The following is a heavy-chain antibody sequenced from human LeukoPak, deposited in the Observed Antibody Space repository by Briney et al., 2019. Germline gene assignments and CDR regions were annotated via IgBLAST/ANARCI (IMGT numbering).Heavy chain of an antibody. D-gene: IGHD6-13*01. CDR2: IHSGGTT. V-gene: IGHV3-66*01. Sequence: GGSLRLSCAASGFTVSSNYMSWVRQAPGKGLEWVSLIHSGGTTYYVDSVNGRFTISRDTSKNTLYLQMNSLRAEDTAVYYCASGYSSSWYSPDRNWGQGTLVTVSS. CDR3: ASGYSSSWYSPDRN. CDR1: GFTVSSNY. J-gene: IGHJ4*02.